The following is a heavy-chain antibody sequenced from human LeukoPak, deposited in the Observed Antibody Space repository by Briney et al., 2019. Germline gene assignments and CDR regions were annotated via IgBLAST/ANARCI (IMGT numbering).Heavy chain of an antibody. D-gene: IGHD1-26*01. CDR3: ARHEASYIYYYMDV. CDR1: GGSISSTTYY. Sequence: ASAALSLTCTVSGGSISSTTYYWAWIRQPPGMGLEWIGSVYYGETTYYNPSLESRVTISVDTSKNQFSLRLNSVTAADTAVYYCARHEASYIYYYMDVWGAGTTVIVSS. J-gene: IGHJ6*03. CDR2: VYYGETT. V-gene: IGHV4-39*01.